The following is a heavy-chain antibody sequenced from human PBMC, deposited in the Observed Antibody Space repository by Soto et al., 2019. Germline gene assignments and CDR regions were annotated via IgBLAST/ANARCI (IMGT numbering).Heavy chain of an antibody. J-gene: IGHJ4*02. CDR3: VRGEGGWETY. Sequence: PGGSLRLSCGVAGVTFSSYWMHWVRQAPGKGLVWVSRINSDGSSTTYADSVKGRFTISRDNAKNTLYLQMNSLRAEDTAVYYCVRGEGGWETYWGQGTLVTVSS. D-gene: IGHD1-26*01. CDR2: INSDGSST. V-gene: IGHV3-74*01. CDR1: GVTFSSYW.